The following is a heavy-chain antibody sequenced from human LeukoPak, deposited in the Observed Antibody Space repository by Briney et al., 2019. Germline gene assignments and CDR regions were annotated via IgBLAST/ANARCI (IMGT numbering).Heavy chain of an antibody. Sequence: PGGPLRLSCAASGFPFSSYSMSGVRQAPGKGAVGVSYISCSSSNIYYADSVKGRFTISRDNAKNSLYLKMNSLRAEDTAVYYCAKTDYDSSGYDKFYYYYMDVWGKGTTVTVSS. V-gene: IGHV3-48*01. D-gene: IGHD3-22*01. J-gene: IGHJ6*03. CDR2: ISCSSSNI. CDR3: AKTDYDSSGYDKFYYYYMDV. CDR1: GFPFSSYS.